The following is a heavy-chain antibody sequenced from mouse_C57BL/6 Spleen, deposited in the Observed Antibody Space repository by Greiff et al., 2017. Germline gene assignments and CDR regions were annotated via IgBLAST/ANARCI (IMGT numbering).Heavy chain of an antibody. V-gene: IGHV2-2*01. CDR3: ARHYSNPYYFDY. CDR1: GFSLTSYG. D-gene: IGHD2-5*01. J-gene: IGHJ2*01. CDR2: IWSGGST. Sequence: QVQLKESGPGLVQPSQSLSITCTVSGFSLTSYGVHWVRQSPGKGLEWLGVIWSGGSTDYTAAFISRLSISKDNSKSQVFFKMNSLQADDTAIYYCARHYSNPYYFDYWGQGTTLTVSS.